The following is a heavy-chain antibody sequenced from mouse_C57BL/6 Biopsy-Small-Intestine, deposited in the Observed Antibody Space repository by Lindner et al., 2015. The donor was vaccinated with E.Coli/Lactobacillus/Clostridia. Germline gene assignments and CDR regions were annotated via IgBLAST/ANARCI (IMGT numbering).Heavy chain of an antibody. CDR1: GFTFSSYG. V-gene: IGHV5-6*01. Sequence: VQLQESGGDLVKPGGSLKLSCAASGFTFSSYGMSWVRQTPDKRLEWVATISSGGSYTYYPDSVKGRFTISRDNAKNTLYLQMSSLKSEDTAMYYCARYYYGSSYGYWGQGTTLTVSS. J-gene: IGHJ2*01. CDR2: ISSGGSYT. D-gene: IGHD1-1*01. CDR3: ARYYYGSSYGY.